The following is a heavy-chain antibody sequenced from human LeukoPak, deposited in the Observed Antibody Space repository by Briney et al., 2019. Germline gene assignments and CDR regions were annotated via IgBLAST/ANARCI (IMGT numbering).Heavy chain of an antibody. V-gene: IGHV1-69*13. J-gene: IGHJ5*02. Sequence: ASVKVSCKASGGTFSSYAISWVRQAPGQGLEWMGGIIPIFGTANYAQKFQGRVTITADESTSTAYMELSRLRSEDTAVYYCARNQRGQGGVWFGESNWFDPWGQGTLVTVSS. CDR1: GGTFSSYA. D-gene: IGHD3-10*01. CDR3: ARNQRGQGGVWFGESNWFDP. CDR2: IIPIFGTA.